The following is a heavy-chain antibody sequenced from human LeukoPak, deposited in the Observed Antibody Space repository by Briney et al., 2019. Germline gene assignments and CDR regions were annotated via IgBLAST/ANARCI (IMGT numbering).Heavy chain of an antibody. J-gene: IGHJ4*02. CDR2: IISGSGGTT. D-gene: IGHD3-3*01. Sequence: GGSLRLSCAASGFSFSSYGMGWVRQAPGKGLEWVSAIISGSGGTTFYADSVKGRFTISGDNSKNTLWLQMDSLRGEDTALYCCAKERTERSATSFDFWGQGTLVTVSS. CDR1: GFSFSSYG. CDR3: AKERTERSATSFDF. V-gene: IGHV3-23*01.